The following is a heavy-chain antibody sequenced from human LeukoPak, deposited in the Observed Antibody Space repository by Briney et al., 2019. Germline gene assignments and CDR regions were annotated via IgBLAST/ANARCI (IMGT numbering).Heavy chain of an antibody. CDR1: GYTFTGYY. D-gene: IGHD1-26*01. CDR2: INPNSGGT. J-gene: IGHJ3*02. CDR3: ARGGPPIVGATTDAFDI. Sequence: ASVKVSCKDSGYTFTGYYMHWVRQAPGQGLEWMGWINPNSGGTNYAQKFQGRVTMTRDTSISTAYMELSRLRSDDMAVYYCARGGPPIVGATTDAFDIWGQGTMVTVSS. V-gene: IGHV1-2*02.